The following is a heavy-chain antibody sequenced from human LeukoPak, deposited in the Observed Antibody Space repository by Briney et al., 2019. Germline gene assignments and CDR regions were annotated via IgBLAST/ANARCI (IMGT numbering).Heavy chain of an antibody. V-gene: IGHV4-39*01. CDR1: GGSITSSNYY. CDR2: VYYSGNT. CDR3: ARQVGKDGTGY. J-gene: IGHJ4*02. D-gene: IGHD1-26*01. Sequence: SETLSLTCTVSGGSITSSNYYWGWIRQPPEKGLEWIGNVYYSGNTYYNRSLKSRVAISVDTSKNQFSLKLNSVTAADTAVYYCARQVGKDGTGYWGQGTLVTVSS.